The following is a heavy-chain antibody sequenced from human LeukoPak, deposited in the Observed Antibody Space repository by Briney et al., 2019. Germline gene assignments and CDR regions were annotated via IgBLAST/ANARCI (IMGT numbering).Heavy chain of an antibody. J-gene: IGHJ4*02. CDR3: AKDLIEINYGGNSHSSY. CDR1: GFTFDDYA. D-gene: IGHD4-23*01. V-gene: IGHV3-43*02. CDR2: ISGDGDST. Sequence: GGSLRLSCAASGFTFDDYAMHWVRQAPGKGLEWVSLISGDGDSTYYADSVKGRFTISRDNSKNSLYLQMNSLRTEDIALYYCAKDLIEINYGGNSHSSYWGQGTLATVSS.